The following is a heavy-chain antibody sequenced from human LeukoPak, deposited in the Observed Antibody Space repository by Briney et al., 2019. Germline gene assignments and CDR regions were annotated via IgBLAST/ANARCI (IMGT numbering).Heavy chain of an antibody. V-gene: IGHV1-18*01. CDR2: ISAYNGNT. CDR3: ARGFYGGNGNAGISFDY. Sequence: ASVKVSCKASGYTFTSYGVSWVRQAPGQGLEWMGWISAYNGNTNYAQKLQGRVTMTTDTSTSTAYMELRSLRSDDTAVYYCARGFYGGNGNAGISFDYWGQGTLVTVSS. J-gene: IGHJ4*02. CDR1: GYTFTSYG. D-gene: IGHD4-23*01.